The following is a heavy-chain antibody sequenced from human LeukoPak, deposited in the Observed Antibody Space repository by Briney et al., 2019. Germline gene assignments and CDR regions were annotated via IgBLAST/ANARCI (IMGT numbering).Heavy chain of an antibody. V-gene: IGHV3-23*01. D-gene: IGHD3-22*01. Sequence: GGSLRLSCAASGFTFSSYAMSWVRQAPGKGLEWVSAISGSGGSTYYADSVKGRFTISRDNSMNTLYLQMNSLRAEDTAVYYCAKLLRDASGYYSDYWGQGTLVSVSS. J-gene: IGHJ4*02. CDR2: ISGSGGST. CDR1: GFTFSSYA. CDR3: AKLLRDASGYYSDY.